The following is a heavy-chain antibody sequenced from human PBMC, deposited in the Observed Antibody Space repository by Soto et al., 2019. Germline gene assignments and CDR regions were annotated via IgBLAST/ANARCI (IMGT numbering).Heavy chain of an antibody. Sequence: GESLKTSCKGSGYSFTIYWIGWVRQMPGKGLEWMGIIYPGDSDTRYSPSFQGQVTISADKSISTAYLQWSSLKASDTAMYYCARHGPRVYSDNSHYYYYGMDVWGQGTTVTAAS. CDR3: ARHGPRVYSDNSHYYYYGMDV. D-gene: IGHD3-22*01. V-gene: IGHV5-51*01. J-gene: IGHJ6*02. CDR1: GYSFTIYW. CDR2: IYPGDSDT.